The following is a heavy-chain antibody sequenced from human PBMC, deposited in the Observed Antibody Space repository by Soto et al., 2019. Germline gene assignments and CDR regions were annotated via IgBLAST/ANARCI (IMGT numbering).Heavy chain of an antibody. V-gene: IGHV5-10-1*01. CDR1: GYSFAGYW. D-gene: IGHD3-22*01. CDR2: IDPSDSQT. J-gene: IGHJ4*02. CDR3: ARQIYDSDTGPNFQYYFDS. Sequence: GESLEISCKGSGYSFAGYWITCVGQKPGKGLEWMGRIDPSDSQTYYSPSFRGHVTISVTKSITTVFLQWSSLRASDTAMYYCARQIYDSDTGPNFQYYFDSWGEGTPVTVSS.